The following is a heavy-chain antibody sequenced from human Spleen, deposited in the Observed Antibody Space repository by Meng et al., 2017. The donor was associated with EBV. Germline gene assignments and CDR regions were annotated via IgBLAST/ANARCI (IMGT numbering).Heavy chain of an antibody. CDR1: GYTFTTYY. V-gene: IGHV1-46*01. Sequence: VQLFQYGAELKSPGASVKVSFKASGYTFTTYYIHWVRRAPGQGLEWFGIINPRGGTATYALKFQGRVTMTRDTSTSTVYMAVSSLRSEDTAIYYCARDQDAGGVPGFDSWGQGTLVTVSS. J-gene: IGHJ4*02. D-gene: IGHD2-8*02. CDR2: INPRGGTA. CDR3: ARDQDAGGVPGFDS.